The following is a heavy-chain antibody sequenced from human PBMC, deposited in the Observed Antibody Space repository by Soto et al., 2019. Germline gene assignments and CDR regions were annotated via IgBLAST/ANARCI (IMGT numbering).Heavy chain of an antibody. CDR1: GYSISSGYY. Sequence: NPSETLSLTCAVSGYSISSGYYWGWIRQPPGKGLEWIGSIYHSGSTYYNPSLKSRVTISVDTSKNQFSLKLSSVTAADTAVYYCARGDSIFGVVNYYYYGMDVWGQGTTVTVSS. V-gene: IGHV4-38-2*01. CDR3: ARGDSIFGVVNYYYYGMDV. CDR2: IYHSGST. D-gene: IGHD3-3*01. J-gene: IGHJ6*02.